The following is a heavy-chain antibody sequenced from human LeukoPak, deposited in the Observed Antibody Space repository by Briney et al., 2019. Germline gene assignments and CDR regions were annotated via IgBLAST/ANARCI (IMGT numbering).Heavy chain of an antibody. D-gene: IGHD2/OR15-2a*01. Sequence: GGSLRLSCAASGFXFSSYSMNWVRQAPGEGLEWVSYISSSGSTIYYADSVKGRFTISRDNAKNSLYLQMNSLRDEDTAVYYCAKDYFGSLEYWGQGTLVTVSS. V-gene: IGHV3-48*02. J-gene: IGHJ4*02. CDR2: ISSSGSTI. CDR3: AKDYFGSLEY. CDR1: GFXFSSYS.